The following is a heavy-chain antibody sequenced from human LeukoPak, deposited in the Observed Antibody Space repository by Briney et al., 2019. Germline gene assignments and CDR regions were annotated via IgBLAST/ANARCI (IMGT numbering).Heavy chain of an antibody. D-gene: IGHD3-16*01. CDR1: GITFISYS. CDR2: ISSFSGTI. J-gene: IGHJ5*02. CDR3: ARGAGDGFNP. V-gene: IGHV3-48*01. Sequence: GGSLRLSCVSSGITFISYSMNWVRQAPGKGLEWVSYISSFSGTINYADSVKGRFTISRDNAKNSVYLQMNSLRVGDTAVYYCARGAGDGFNPWGQGTLVTVSS.